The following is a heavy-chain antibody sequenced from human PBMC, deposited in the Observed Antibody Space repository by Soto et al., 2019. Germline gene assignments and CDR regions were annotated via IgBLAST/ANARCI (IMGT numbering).Heavy chain of an antibody. CDR3: ARDQGSGWFLVYYFDY. CDR2: INAGNGNT. V-gene: IGHV1-3*01. D-gene: IGHD6-19*01. J-gene: IGHJ4*02. CDR1: GYTFTIYA. Sequence: ASVKVSCKASGYTFTIYAMHWVRQAPGQRLEWMGWINAGNGNTKYSQKFQGRVTITRDTSASTAYMELSSLRSEDTAVYYCARDQGSGWFLVYYFDYWGQGTLVTVSS.